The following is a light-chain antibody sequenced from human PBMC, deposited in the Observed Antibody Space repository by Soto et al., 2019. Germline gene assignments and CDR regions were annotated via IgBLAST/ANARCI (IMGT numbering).Light chain of an antibody. Sequence: QYALTQPASVSGSPGQSITISCTGTSSDVGGYNYVSWYQQHPGKAPKFMIYEVSNRPSGVSNRFSGSKSGNTASLTISGLQAEDEADYYCSSYTTSSTHWVFGGGTQLTVL. CDR2: EVS. V-gene: IGLV2-14*01. CDR1: SSDVGGYNY. J-gene: IGLJ3*02. CDR3: SSYTTSSTHWV.